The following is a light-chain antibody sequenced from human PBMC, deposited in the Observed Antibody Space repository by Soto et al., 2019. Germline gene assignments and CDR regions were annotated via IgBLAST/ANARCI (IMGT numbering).Light chain of an antibody. Sequence: EIVLTQSPGTLSLSPGERATLSCRASQSVTSNYLAWYQHKRGQAPRLLIHGASTGATGIPDRFSGSGSGTDFTLTISRLEPEDFAVYYCQQYGSSPRTFGQGTKVDIK. CDR1: QSVTSNY. CDR2: GAS. CDR3: QQYGSSPRT. V-gene: IGKV3-20*01. J-gene: IGKJ1*01.